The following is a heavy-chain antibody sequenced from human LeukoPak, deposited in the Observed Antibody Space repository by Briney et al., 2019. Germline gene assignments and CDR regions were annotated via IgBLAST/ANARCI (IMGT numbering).Heavy chain of an antibody. CDR2: ISGSGGSS. D-gene: IGHD2-2*03. V-gene: IGHV3-23*01. Sequence: GGSLRLSCAASGFTFDDYGMSWVRQAPGKGLEWVSAISGSGGSSYYADSVKGRFTISRDNSKSTLYLQMNSLRAEDTAVYYCAKGMDIVVLPAAIDYWGQGTLVTVSS. CDR1: GFTFDDYG. J-gene: IGHJ4*02. CDR3: AKGMDIVVLPAAIDY.